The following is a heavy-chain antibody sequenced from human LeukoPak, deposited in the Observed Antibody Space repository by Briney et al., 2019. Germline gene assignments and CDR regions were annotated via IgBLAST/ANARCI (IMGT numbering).Heavy chain of an antibody. CDR1: GYTFTSYY. J-gene: IGHJ4*02. Sequence: ASVKVSCKASGYTFTSYYMHWVRQAPGQGLEWMGIINPSGGSTNYAQKFQGRVTITADESTSTAYMELSSLRSEDTAVYYCARGRRAYYDFWSGYYTGPYDYWGQGTLVTVSS. CDR3: ARGRRAYYDFWSGYYTGPYDY. CDR2: INPSGGST. D-gene: IGHD3-3*01. V-gene: IGHV1-46*01.